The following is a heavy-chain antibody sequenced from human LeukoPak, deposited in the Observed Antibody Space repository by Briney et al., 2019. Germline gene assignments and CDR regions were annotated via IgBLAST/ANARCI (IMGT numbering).Heavy chain of an antibody. J-gene: IGHJ4*02. CDR3: AREGGSGFDY. V-gene: IGHV3-21*01. D-gene: IGHD3-16*01. CDR1: GFTFSSDS. CDR2: ISSSSSYI. Sequence: GGSLRLSCAASGFTFSSDSMNWVRQAPGKGLEWVSSISSSSSYIYYADSVKGRFTISRDNAKNSVDLQMNSLRAEDTAVYYCAREGGSGFDYWGQGTLVTVSS.